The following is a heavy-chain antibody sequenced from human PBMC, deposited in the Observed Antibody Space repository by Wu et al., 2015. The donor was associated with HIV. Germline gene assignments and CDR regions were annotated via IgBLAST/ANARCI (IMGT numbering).Heavy chain of an antibody. D-gene: IGHD5-12*01. V-gene: IGHV1-18*01. CDR2: ISAYNGHT. CDR1: DYTFTSYG. Sequence: QVQLVQSGAEVKKPGASVKVSCKASDYTFTSYGISWVRQAPGQGLEWMGWISAYNGHTNYAQNLQGRVTMTTDTSTSTAYMELRSLRSEDTAVYYCATNTDSVATSLYSLGVWGQGTAVTVSS. J-gene: IGHJ6*02. CDR3: ATNTDSVATSLYSLGV.